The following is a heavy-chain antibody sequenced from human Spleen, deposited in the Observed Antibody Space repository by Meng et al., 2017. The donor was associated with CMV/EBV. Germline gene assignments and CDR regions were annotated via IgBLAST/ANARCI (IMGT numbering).Heavy chain of an antibody. Sequence: GGSLRLSCAASGFAFSTYAMSWVRQAPGKGLEWVSVIYSGGSATYYADSMKGRFTISRDNARNSLYLQMNNLRAEDTAVYYCASETAAGTDLYYFDYWGQGTLVTVSS. V-gene: IGHV3-23*03. CDR1: GFAFSTYA. CDR3: ASETAAGTDLYYFDY. D-gene: IGHD6-13*01. CDR2: IYSGGSAT. J-gene: IGHJ4*02.